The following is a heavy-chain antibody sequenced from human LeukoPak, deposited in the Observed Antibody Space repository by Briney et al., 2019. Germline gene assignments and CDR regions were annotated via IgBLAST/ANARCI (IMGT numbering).Heavy chain of an antibody. CDR3: ARDPSETLGYSYGSGWFDP. V-gene: IGHV4-38-2*02. D-gene: IGHD5-18*01. Sequence: SETLSLTCTVSGGSISSGYYWGWIRQPPGKGLEWIGSIYHSGSTYYNPSLKSRVTISVDTSKNQFSLKLSSVTAADTAVYYCARDPSETLGYSYGSGWFDPWGQGTLVTVSS. J-gene: IGHJ5*02. CDR2: IYHSGST. CDR1: GGSISSGYY.